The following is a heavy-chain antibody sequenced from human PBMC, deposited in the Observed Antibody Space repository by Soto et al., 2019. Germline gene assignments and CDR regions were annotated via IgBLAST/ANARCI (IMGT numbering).Heavy chain of an antibody. J-gene: IGHJ4*02. D-gene: IGHD4-17*01. CDR2: ISAYNGNT. Sequence: QVQLVQSGAEVKKPGASVKVSCKASGYTFTSYGISLVRQAPGQGLERMGWISAYNGNTNNAQKLQGRVTMTTDTSTRTAYMALRTLKSDDTAVYYCARDLHGDPYYWCQGTLLTISS. CDR1: GYTFTSYG. CDR3: ARDLHGDPYY. V-gene: IGHV1-18*01.